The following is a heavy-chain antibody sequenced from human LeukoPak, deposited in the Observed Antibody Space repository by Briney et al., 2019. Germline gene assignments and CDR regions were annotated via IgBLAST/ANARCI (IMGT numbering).Heavy chain of an antibody. CDR1: GGSFSGYY. Sequence: SETLSLTCVVYGGSFSGYYWSWIRQPPGKGLEWIGEINHSGSTNYNPSLKSRVTISVDTSKNQFSLKLSSVTAADTAVYYCARGSIVAADGGPRTDYWGQGTLVTVSS. CDR2: INHSGST. CDR3: ARGSIVAADGGPRTDY. D-gene: IGHD6-13*01. J-gene: IGHJ4*02. V-gene: IGHV4-34*01.